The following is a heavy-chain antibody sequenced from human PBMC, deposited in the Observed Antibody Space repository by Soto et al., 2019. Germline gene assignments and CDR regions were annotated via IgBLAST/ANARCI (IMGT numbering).Heavy chain of an antibody. J-gene: IGHJ5*02. D-gene: IGHD2-15*01. CDR1: GGSISSGGYS. Sequence: SVSCAVSGGSISSGGYSWSWIRKPPGNGLEWIGYIYHSGSTYYNPSLKSRVTISVDRSKNQFSLKLSSVTAADTAVYYCARSTPYCSGGSCYRGFDPWGQGTLVTVSS. CDR2: IYHSGST. CDR3: ARSTPYCSGGSCYRGFDP. V-gene: IGHV4-30-2*01.